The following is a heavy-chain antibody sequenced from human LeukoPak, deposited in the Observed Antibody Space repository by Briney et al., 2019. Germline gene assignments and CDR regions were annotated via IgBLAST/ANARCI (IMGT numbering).Heavy chain of an antibody. J-gene: IGHJ4*02. CDR1: GYTFTGYY. D-gene: IGHD6-13*01. CDR3: ARGGSSSWYGSGGFDY. Sequence: ASVKVSCKASGYTFTGYYMHWVRQAPGQGLEWMGWINPNSGGTNYAQKFQGRVTITADKSTSTAYMELSSLRSEDTAVYYCARGGSSSWYGSGGFDYWGQGTLVTVSS. CDR2: INPNSGGT. V-gene: IGHV1-2*02.